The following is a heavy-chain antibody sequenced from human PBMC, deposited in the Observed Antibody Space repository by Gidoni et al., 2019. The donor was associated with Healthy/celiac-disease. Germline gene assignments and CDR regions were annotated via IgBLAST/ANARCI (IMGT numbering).Heavy chain of an antibody. J-gene: IGHJ3*02. CDR2: ISYDGSNK. CDR3: AKEEQSDAFDI. V-gene: IGHV3-30*18. D-gene: IGHD6-19*01. CDR1: GFTFSSYG. Sequence: VQLVASGGGLVQPGRPLRLSCAAPGFTFSSYGLPGVRQAPGKGLERVTVISYDGSNKDYADSVKGRFTISRNNSKNTLYLKMNSLRAEDTAVYYCAKEEQSDAFDIWGQGTMVTVSS.